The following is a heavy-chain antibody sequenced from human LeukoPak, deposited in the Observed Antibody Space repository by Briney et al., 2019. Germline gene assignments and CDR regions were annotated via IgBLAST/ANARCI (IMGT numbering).Heavy chain of an antibody. CDR2: ITGSSSYI. V-gene: IGHV3-21*01. CDR3: ARGFADFVWGSYPSSY. CDR1: RFTFSSYS. Sequence: GDSLRLSCAASRFTFSSYSMNWVRQAPGKGLEWVSSITGSSSYIHYADSVKGRFTISRDNAKNSLYLQMNSLRAEDTAVYYCARGFADFVWGSYPSSYWGQGILVTVSS. J-gene: IGHJ4*02. D-gene: IGHD3-16*02.